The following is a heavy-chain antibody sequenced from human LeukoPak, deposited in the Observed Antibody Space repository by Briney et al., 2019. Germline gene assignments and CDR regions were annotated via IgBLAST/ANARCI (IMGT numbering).Heavy chain of an antibody. D-gene: IGHD1-1*01. CDR1: GGSISSSSYY. CDR3: AITTGTTRFDY. V-gene: IGHV4-39*01. J-gene: IGHJ4*02. Sequence: PSETLSLTCTVFGGSISSSSYYWGWIRQPPGKGLEWIGSIYYSGSTYYNPSLKSRVTISVDTSKNQFSLKLSSVTAADTAVYYCAITTGTTRFDYWGQGTLVTVSS. CDR2: IYYSGST.